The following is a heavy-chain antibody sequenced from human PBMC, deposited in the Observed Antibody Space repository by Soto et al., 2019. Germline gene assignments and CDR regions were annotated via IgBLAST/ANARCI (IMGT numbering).Heavy chain of an antibody. V-gene: IGHV4-39*01. CDR2: IYYSGST. CDR3: ARHRHFGVVSNWFDP. J-gene: IGHJ5*02. D-gene: IGHD3-3*01. Sequence: QLQLQESGPGLVKPSETLSLTCTVSGGSISSSSYYWGWIRQPPGKGLEWIGSIYYSGSTYYNPSLKSRVTISVDTSKNQFSLKLSSVTAADTAVYYCARHRHFGVVSNWFDPWGQGTLVTVSS. CDR1: GGSISSSSYY.